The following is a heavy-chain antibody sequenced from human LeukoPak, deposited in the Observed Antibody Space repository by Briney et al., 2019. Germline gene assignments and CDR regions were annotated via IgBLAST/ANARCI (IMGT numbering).Heavy chain of an antibody. V-gene: IGHV3-30*04. CDR2: ISYDGSNK. CDR1: GFTFSSYA. D-gene: IGHD6-13*01. J-gene: IGHJ6*02. CDR3: AKEYSSSWYPGMDV. Sequence: QSGGSLRLSCAASGFTFSSYAMHWVRQAPGKGLEWVAVISYDGSNKYYADSVKGRFTISRDNSKNTLYLQMNSLRAEDTAVYYCAKEYSSSWYPGMDVWGQGTTVTVSS.